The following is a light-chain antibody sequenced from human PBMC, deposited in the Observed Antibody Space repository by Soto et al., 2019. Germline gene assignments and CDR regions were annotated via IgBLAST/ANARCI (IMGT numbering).Light chain of an antibody. CDR2: AAS. V-gene: IGKV1-17*01. CDR3: LQLNTYPWT. CDR1: QVITND. Sequence: DIQMTQSPSSLSASVGDRINITCRASQVITNDLGWYQQKPGKAPKRLIYAASTLRSGVPSRFSGSGSGTEFTLTISSLQPEDVATYYCLQLNTYPWTFGQGTKVDIK. J-gene: IGKJ1*01.